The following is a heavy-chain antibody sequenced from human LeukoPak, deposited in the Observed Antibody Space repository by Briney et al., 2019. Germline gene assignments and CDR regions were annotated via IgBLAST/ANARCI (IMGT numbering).Heavy chain of an antibody. V-gene: IGHV3-21*01. CDR2: ISTSSGYI. D-gene: IGHD3-16*01. CDR3: ASSDYVWGKPFYFDY. J-gene: IGHJ4*02. CDR1: GLTFTRYS. Sequence: PGGSPRLSCAASGLTFTRYSMSWVRQAPGKGLEWVSSISTSSGYIYYADSVMGRFTISRDNAKNSLYLQMNSLRPEDTAVYYCASSDYVWGKPFYFDYWGQGTLVTVSS.